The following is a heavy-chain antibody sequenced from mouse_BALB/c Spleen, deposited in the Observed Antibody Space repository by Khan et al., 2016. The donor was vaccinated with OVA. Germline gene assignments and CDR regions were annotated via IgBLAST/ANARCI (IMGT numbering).Heavy chain of an antibody. V-gene: IGHV1-77*01. Sequence: VQLQESGPELVKPGASLKVSCKASGYTFTDYIIGWVKQSTRQGLEWIGDIYPGSGTTYYNEKFKDKATLTADKSSSTAYMQLSSLTSEDAAVYFCARGGYSVCAYWGQGTLVTVSA. CDR2: IYPGSGTT. J-gene: IGHJ3*01. CDR1: GYTFTDYI. CDR3: ARGGYSVCAY. D-gene: IGHD2-14*01.